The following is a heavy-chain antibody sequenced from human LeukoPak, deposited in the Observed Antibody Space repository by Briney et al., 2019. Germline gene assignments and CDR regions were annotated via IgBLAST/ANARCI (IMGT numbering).Heavy chain of an antibody. CDR3: AKVGEIPSFDI. Sequence: GGSLRLSCAASGFTFSSYGMHWVRQAPGKGLEWVAVIWYDGSNKYYADSVKGRFTISRDNSKNTLYLQMNSLRAEDTAVYYCAKVGEIPSFDIWGQGTMVTVSS. CDR1: GFTFSSYG. D-gene: IGHD3-16*01. J-gene: IGHJ3*02. V-gene: IGHV3-33*06. CDR2: IWYDGSNK.